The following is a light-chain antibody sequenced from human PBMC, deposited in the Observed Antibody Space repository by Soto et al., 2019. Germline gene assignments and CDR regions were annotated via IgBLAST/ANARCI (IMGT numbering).Light chain of an antibody. CDR2: GAS. V-gene: IGKV3-20*01. J-gene: IGKJ1*01. CDR1: QSVSNNY. Sequence: EIVFTQSPVTLCLCRVERATLSCRASQSVSNNYLAWYQQKPGQAPRLLIYGASNRATGIPDRFSGSGSGTDFTLTISRLETEDFAVYYCQQYGSSGTFGQGTKVDIK. CDR3: QQYGSSGT.